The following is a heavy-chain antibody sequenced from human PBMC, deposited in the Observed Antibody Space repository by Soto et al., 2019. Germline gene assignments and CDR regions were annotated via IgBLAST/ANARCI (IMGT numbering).Heavy chain of an antibody. CDR1: GFTLGSHR. CDR2: IDTDGGGT. V-gene: IGHV3-74*01. CDR3: ATVFDL. Sequence: DVQLVESGGGLVQPGGSLRVSCAASGFTLGSHRIHWVRQPPGKGLEWVSRIDTDGGGTSYADSVKGRFTISTDNAKNTVYLQMNGLRAEDTAVHYCATVFDLWGQGTLVTVSS. J-gene: IGHJ5*02.